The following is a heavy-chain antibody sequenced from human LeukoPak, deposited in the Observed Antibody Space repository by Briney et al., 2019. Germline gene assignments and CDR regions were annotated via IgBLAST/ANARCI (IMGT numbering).Heavy chain of an antibody. D-gene: IGHD2-2*01. Sequence: PGGSLRLSCAASGFTFSSYAMHWVRQAPGKGLEWVAVISYDGSNKYYADSVKGRFTTSRDNSKNTLYLQMNSLRAEDTAVYYCARDADWCSSTSCYIIGYFDYWGQGTLVTVSS. CDR2: ISYDGSNK. V-gene: IGHV3-30-3*01. CDR3: ARDADWCSSTSCYIIGYFDY. J-gene: IGHJ4*02. CDR1: GFTFSSYA.